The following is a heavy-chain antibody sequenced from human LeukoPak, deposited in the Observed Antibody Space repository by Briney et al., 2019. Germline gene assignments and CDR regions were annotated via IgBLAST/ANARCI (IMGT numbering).Heavy chain of an antibody. CDR1: GGSISSYY. Sequence: SETLSLTCTVSGGSISSYYWSWIRQPPGKGLEWIGEINHSGSTNYNPSLKSRATISVDTSKNQFSLKLSSVTAADTAVYYCARARAFPLYYFDYWGQGTLVTVSS. V-gene: IGHV4-34*01. D-gene: IGHD2/OR15-2a*01. CDR2: INHSGST. J-gene: IGHJ4*02. CDR3: ARARAFPLYYFDY.